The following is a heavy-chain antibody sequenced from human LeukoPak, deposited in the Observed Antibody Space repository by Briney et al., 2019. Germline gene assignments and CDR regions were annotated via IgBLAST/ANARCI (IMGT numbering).Heavy chain of an antibody. CDR2: INPSGGST. CDR1: GYTFTSYY. D-gene: IGHD2-8*01. J-gene: IGHJ1*01. V-gene: IGHV1-46*01. Sequence: ASVKVSCKASGYTFTSYYMHWVRQAPGQGLEWMGIINPSGGSTSYAQKFQGRVTMTRDTSTSTVYMELCSLRSEDTAVYYCARGVAGPYCTNGVCYTGPSEYFQHWGQGTLVTVSS. CDR3: ARGVAGPYCTNGVCYTGPSEYFQH.